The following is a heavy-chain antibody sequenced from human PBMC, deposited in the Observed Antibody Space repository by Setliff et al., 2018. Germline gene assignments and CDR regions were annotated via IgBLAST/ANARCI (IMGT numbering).Heavy chain of an antibody. CDR2: IYIGGSA. D-gene: IGHD2-21*02. V-gene: IGHV4-4*07. Sequence: PSETLSLTCTVSGGSISSYYWSWIRQPAGKGLEWIGHIYIGGSANYNPSLKSRVTISVDTSKNQFSLKLSSVTAADTAVYYCARDLGHGGDSDYWGQGILVTVSS. CDR3: ARDLGHGGDSDY. J-gene: IGHJ4*02. CDR1: GGSISSYY.